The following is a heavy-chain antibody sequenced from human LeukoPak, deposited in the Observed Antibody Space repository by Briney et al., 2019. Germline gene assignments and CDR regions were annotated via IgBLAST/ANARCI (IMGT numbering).Heavy chain of an antibody. CDR2: IYHSGST. V-gene: IGHV4-59*01. Sequence: SETLSLTCAVYGGSFSGYYWSWIRQPPGKGLEWIAYIYHSGSTEYNPSLKSRVTISVDTSKNQFSLKLTSATAADTAVYYCAGSTGFDYGFGWFDPWGQGTLVTVSS. CDR1: GGSFSGYY. D-gene: IGHD1-1*01. CDR3: AGSTGFDYGFGWFDP. J-gene: IGHJ5*02.